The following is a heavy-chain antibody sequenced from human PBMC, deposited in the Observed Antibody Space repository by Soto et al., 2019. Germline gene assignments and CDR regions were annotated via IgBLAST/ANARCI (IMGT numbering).Heavy chain of an antibody. Sequence: QVRLQQWGAGLLKPSETLSLTCAVYGGSFSGHYWSWIRQPPGKALEWIGEITYDGETNYNPSFKSRVIISRDTSKNQFSLKLTSVTPADTAVYYSARIDSRGWDVDSWGQGTLLTVSS. J-gene: IGHJ4*02. CDR1: GGSFSGHY. CDR2: ITYDGET. V-gene: IGHV4-34*01. CDR3: ARIDSRGWDVDS. D-gene: IGHD3-22*01.